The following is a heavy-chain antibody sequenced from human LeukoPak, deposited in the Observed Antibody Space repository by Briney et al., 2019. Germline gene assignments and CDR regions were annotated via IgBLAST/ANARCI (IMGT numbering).Heavy chain of an antibody. J-gene: IGHJ3*02. D-gene: IGHD3-3*01. CDR2: FYHSGST. Sequence: PSQTLSLTCAVSGGSISSGGYSWSWIRQPPGKGLEWIGYFYHSGSTYYNPSLKSRVTISVDRSKNQFSLKLSSVTAADTAVYYCARSAFRITIFGVARPGAFDIWGQGTMVTVSS. CDR3: ARSAFRITIFGVARPGAFDI. CDR1: GGSISSGGYS. V-gene: IGHV4-30-2*01.